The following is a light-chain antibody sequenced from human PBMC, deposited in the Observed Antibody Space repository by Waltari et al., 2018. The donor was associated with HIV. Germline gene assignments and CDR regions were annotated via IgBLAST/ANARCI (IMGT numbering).Light chain of an antibody. V-gene: IGLV1-44*01. Sequence: QSVLTPPPPAPGTAGQRVTISCSGRRSNIGSNSVTWYQQVPGAAPTLLIYNNNQRPSGVPDRFSGSKSGTSASLAISGLQSDDEADYYCAAWDDDLNGLFGGGTKLTVL. CDR3: AAWDDDLNGL. CDR2: NNN. J-gene: IGLJ2*01. CDR1: RSNIGSNS.